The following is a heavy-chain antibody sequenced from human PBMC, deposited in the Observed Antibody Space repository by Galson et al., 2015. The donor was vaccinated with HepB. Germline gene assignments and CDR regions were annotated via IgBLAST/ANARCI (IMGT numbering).Heavy chain of an antibody. CDR2: IKQDGSEK. J-gene: IGHJ6*03. CDR1: GFTFSSYW. Sequence: SLRLSCAASGFTFSSYWMSWVRQAPGKGLEWVANIKQDGSEKYYVDSVKGRFTISRDNAKNSLYLQMNSLRAEDTAVYYCARQGITPYYYYMDVWGKGTTVTVSS. D-gene: IGHD3-10*01. CDR3: ARQGITPYYYYMDV. V-gene: IGHV3-7*01.